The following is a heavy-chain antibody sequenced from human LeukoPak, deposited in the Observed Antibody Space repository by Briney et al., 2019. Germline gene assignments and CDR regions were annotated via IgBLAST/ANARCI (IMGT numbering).Heavy chain of an antibody. CDR1: GFTFSSYW. CDR3: PRESGYHGSGFDP. J-gene: IGHJ5*02. CDR2: IKSDGSST. D-gene: IGHD3-10*01. Sequence: PGGSLRLSCAASGFTFSSYWMHWVRQGPGKGLVWVSRIKSDGSSTSYADSVKGRFTISRDNAKNTLYLQMNSLRDEDTAVYYCPRESGYHGSGFDPWGQGTLVTVSS. V-gene: IGHV3-74*01.